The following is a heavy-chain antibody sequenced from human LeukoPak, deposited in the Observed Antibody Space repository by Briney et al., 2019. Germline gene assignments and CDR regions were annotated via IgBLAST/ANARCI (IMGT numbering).Heavy chain of an antibody. Sequence: SQTLSLTCAVSGGSITNALYSWSWIRQPPGKGLEWIGEINHSGSTNYNPSLKSRVTISVDTSKNQFSLKLSSVTAADTAVYYCARLARGLRGYNWFDPWGQGTLVTVSS. J-gene: IGHJ5*02. D-gene: IGHD5-12*01. CDR2: INHSGST. CDR3: ARLARGLRGYNWFDP. V-gene: IGHV4-30-2*01. CDR1: GGSITNALYS.